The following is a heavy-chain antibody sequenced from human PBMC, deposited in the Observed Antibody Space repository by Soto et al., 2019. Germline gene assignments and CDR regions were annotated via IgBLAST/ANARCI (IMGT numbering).Heavy chain of an antibody. Sequence: HPGGSLRLSCAASGVTFSSYAMHWVRQAPGKGLERVAVISYDGSNKYYADSVKGRFTISRDNSKNTLYLQMNSLRAEDTAVYYCARDCSSTSCPTCGMDVWGQGTTVTVSS. V-gene: IGHV3-30-3*01. CDR1: GVTFSSYA. D-gene: IGHD2-2*01. CDR2: ISYDGSNK. J-gene: IGHJ6*02. CDR3: ARDCSSTSCPTCGMDV.